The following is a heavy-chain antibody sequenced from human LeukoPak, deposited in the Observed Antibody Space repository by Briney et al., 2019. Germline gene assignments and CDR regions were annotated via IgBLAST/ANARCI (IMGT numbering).Heavy chain of an antibody. Sequence: GGSLRLSCAASGFTFSNYWMHWVRQTPGKGLVWVANIETDGTTIHYADSVKGRFTISRDNAENTVYLQMNSLRAEDTGVYHCAREYNGGPDYWGQGTLVTASS. CDR2: IETDGTTI. D-gene: IGHD5-12*01. J-gene: IGHJ4*02. CDR1: GFTFSNYW. V-gene: IGHV3-74*01. CDR3: AREYNGGPDY.